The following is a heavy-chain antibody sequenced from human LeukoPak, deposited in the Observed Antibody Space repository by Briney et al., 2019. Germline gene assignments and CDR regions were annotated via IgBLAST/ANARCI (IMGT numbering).Heavy chain of an antibody. D-gene: IGHD2-2*01. Sequence: ASVKVSCKASGYTFTGYYMHWVRQAPGQGLEWMGRINPNSGGTNSAQKFQGRVTMTRDTSISTAYMELSRLRSDDTAVYYCAILGYCSSTSCPSGWFDPWGQGTLVTVSS. V-gene: IGHV1-2*06. J-gene: IGHJ5*02. CDR3: AILGYCSSTSCPSGWFDP. CDR1: GYTFTGYY. CDR2: INPNSGGT.